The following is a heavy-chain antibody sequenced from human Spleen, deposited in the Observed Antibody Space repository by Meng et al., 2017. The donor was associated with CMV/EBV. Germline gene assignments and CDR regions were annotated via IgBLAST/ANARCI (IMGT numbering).Heavy chain of an antibody. V-gene: IGHV3-64*02. CDR2: IDSYGANT. D-gene: IGHD3-10*01. CDR1: GLAFSRYA. J-gene: IGHJ6*02. Sequence: GGSLRLSCAASGLAFSRYALHWVRQAPGKGPEYVSGIDSYGANTHYADSVKDRFTISRDNSKNTVYLHMGSLRAEDTAVYYCAREASSGNYKMGNYYSYGMDVWGQGTTVTVSS. CDR3: AREASSGNYKMGNYYSYGMDV.